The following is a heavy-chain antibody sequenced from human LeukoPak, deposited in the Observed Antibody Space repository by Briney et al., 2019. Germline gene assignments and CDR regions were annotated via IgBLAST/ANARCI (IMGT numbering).Heavy chain of an antibody. D-gene: IGHD2-2*01. CDR3: AREGCSSTSCYEGENWFDP. V-gene: IGHV3-21*01. CDR1: GFTFNSFT. Sequence: GGSLRLSCAASGFTFNSFTMNWVRQAPGKGLEWVSSISSGSDYIYYADSVKGRFTISRDNAKNSRYLQMNSLRAEDTAVYYCAREGCSSTSCYEGENWFDPWGQGTLVTVSS. J-gene: IGHJ5*02. CDR2: ISSGSDYI.